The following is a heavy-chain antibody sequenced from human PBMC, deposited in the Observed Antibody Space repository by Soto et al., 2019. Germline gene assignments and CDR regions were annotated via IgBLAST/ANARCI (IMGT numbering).Heavy chain of an antibody. Sequence: QVQLVQSGAEEKKPGASVKVSCKASGYTFTSYAMHWVRQAPGQRLEWMGWINAGNGNTKYTQKFQGRVTITRDTAASTASMELSSLRSEDKAVYFCASARVVVTAPDYWGQGNLVTVAS. CDR1: GYTFTSYA. V-gene: IGHV1-3*05. D-gene: IGHD2-21*02. CDR2: INAGNGNT. J-gene: IGHJ4*02. CDR3: ASARVVVTAPDY.